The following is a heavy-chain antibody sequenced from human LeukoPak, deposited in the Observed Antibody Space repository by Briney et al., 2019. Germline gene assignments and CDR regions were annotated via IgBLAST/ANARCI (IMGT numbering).Heavy chain of an antibody. J-gene: IGHJ4*02. CDR2: IAPSVDTT. CDR3: VREESGGYFDY. CDR1: GFTFTNYL. Sequence: ASVKIACKSFGFTFTNYLLHWVRQAPGQGLEWVGRIAPSVDTTNYAQKFRGRVTMTRDTSTSTVYMELSSLRSDDTAIYYCVREESGGYFDYWGQGTLVTVSS. D-gene: IGHD2-8*02. V-gene: IGHV1-46*01.